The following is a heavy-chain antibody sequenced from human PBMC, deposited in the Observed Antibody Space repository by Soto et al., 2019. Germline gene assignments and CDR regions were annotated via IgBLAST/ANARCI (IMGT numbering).Heavy chain of an antibody. CDR3: ARVRPRITFGGVIVGPFDY. Sequence: QVQLQESGPGLVKPSGTLSLTCAVSGGSISSSNWWSWVRQPPGKGLEWIGEIYHSGSTNYNPSLTSRVTISVDKSKNQFSLKLSSVTAADTAVYYCARVRPRITFGGVIVGPFDYWGQGTLVTVSS. J-gene: IGHJ4*02. D-gene: IGHD3-16*02. CDR2: IYHSGST. V-gene: IGHV4-4*02. CDR1: GGSISSSNW.